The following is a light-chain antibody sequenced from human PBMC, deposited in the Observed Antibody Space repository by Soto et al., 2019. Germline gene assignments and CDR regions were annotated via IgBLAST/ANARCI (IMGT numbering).Light chain of an antibody. CDR3: SSYTTSSTVV. CDR1: SSDVGGYNY. CDR2: DVS. V-gene: IGLV2-14*03. Sequence: QYALTQPASVSGSPGQSITISCTGTSSDVGGYNYVSWYQQHPGKAPKLLIYDVSNRPSGVSNRFSASKSGNTASLTISGLQAADEADYYCSSYTTSSTVVFGGGTKLTVL. J-gene: IGLJ2*01.